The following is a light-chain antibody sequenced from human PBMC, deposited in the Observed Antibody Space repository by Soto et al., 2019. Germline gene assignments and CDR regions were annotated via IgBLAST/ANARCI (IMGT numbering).Light chain of an antibody. Sequence: EIVLTQSPATLSLSPGERVTLSCRASQSVGSYLAWYQQKLGQAPRLLIYDASNRATCIPARFSGSGSGTDFTLTISSLEPEDFAVYYCQQRYNWPLTFGQGTKVEIK. CDR3: QQRYNWPLT. CDR1: QSVGSY. J-gene: IGKJ1*01. CDR2: DAS. V-gene: IGKV3-11*01.